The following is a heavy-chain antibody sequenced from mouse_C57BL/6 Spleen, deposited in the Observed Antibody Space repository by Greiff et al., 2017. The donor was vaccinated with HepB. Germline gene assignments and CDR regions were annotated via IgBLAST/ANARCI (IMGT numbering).Heavy chain of an antibody. CDR1: GYTFTDYY. CDR3: ARSGYYGSFFDY. CDR2: INPNNGGT. J-gene: IGHJ2*01. V-gene: IGHV1-26*01. Sequence: EVQLQQSGPELVKPGASVKISCKASGYTFTDYYMNWVKQSHGKSLEWIGDINPNNGGTSYSQKFKGKATLTVDKSSSTAYMELRSLTAEDSAVYCCARSGYYGSFFDYWGQGTTLTVSS. D-gene: IGHD1-1*01.